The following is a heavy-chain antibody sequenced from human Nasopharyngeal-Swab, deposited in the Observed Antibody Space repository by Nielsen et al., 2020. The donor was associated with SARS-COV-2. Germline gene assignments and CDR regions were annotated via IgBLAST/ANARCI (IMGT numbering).Heavy chain of an antibody. CDR2: IYYSGST. J-gene: IGHJ5*02. CDR3: ARQENYDYVWGRYRLNWFDP. Sequence: WLRQPPGKGLEWIGSIYYSGSTYYNPSLKSRVTISVDTSKNQFSLKLSSVTAADTAVYYCARQENYDYVWGRYRLNWFDPWGQGTLVTVSS. D-gene: IGHD3-16*02. V-gene: IGHV4-39*01.